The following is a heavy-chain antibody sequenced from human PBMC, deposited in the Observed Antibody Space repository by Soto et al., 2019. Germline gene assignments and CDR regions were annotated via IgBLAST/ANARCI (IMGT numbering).Heavy chain of an antibody. V-gene: IGHV1-3*01. CDR1: GYTFTSYA. CDR2: INAGNGNT. CDR3: ARDVGSYYYYYCMGF. J-gene: IGHJ6*02. Sequence: GASVKVSCKASGYTFTSYAMHWVRQAPGQRLEWMGWINAGNGNTKYSQKFQGRVTITRDTSASTAYMELSSLRSEDTAVYYCARDVGSYYYYYCMGFWGQVTTVTVSS. D-gene: IGHD3-10*01.